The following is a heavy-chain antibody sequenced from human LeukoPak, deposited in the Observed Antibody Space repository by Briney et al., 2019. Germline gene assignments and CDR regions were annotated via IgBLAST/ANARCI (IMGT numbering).Heavy chain of an antibody. CDR2: IRYDGSDK. J-gene: IGHJ4*02. CDR3: AKGSLLWSGELLDY. D-gene: IGHD3-10*01. Sequence: GGSLRLFCAASGFIFRHCGIHGARQAPGKGREGLAFIRYDGSDKYYAESVKGRFTISRDNYKNTLYLHMSSLRAEDTAVYYCAKGSLLWSGELLDYWGEGTQVTVCS. V-gene: IGHV3-30*02. CDR1: GFIFRHCG.